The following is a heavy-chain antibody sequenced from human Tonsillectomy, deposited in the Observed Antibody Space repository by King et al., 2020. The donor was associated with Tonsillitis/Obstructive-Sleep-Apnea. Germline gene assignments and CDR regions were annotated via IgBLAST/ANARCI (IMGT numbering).Heavy chain of an antibody. CDR3: ARGRIRGYYYDSGSYPTYFDY. CDR2: IIHRGST. CDR1: GGSFSGYY. D-gene: IGHD3-10*01. J-gene: IGHJ4*02. V-gene: IGHV4-34*01. Sequence: VQLQQWGAGLLKPSETLSLTCAVYGGSFSGYYWSWIRQPPGKGLEWIGEIIHRGSTRYNPSLKSRVTISVDTSKNQFSLKVSSVTAADTAVYYCARGRIRGYYYDSGSYPTYFDYWGQGTLVTVSS.